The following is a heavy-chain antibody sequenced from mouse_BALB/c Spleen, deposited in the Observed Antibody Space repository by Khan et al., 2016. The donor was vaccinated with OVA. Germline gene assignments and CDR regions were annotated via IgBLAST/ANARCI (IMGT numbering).Heavy chain of an antibody. CDR2: IWSDGTT. Sequence: QVQLKESGPGLAAPSQSLSITCTISGFSLTTYGVHWVRQPPGKGLEWLVVIWSDGTTNYNSALKSRLTFTKDNSQSQVFLKMNSLQTDDTAIYFCARQPYYHYNIMDYWGQGTSGTVSS. D-gene: IGHD2-10*01. V-gene: IGHV2-6-1*01. J-gene: IGHJ4*01. CDR1: GFSLTTYG. CDR3: ARQPYYHYNIMDY.